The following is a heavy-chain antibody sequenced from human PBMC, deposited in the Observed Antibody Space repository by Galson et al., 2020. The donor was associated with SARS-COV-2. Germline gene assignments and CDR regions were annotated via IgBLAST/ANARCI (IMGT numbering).Heavy chain of an antibody. V-gene: IGHV4-59*02. CDR1: GGSVSGYY. CDR2: IFYRGST. CDR3: ARASSVAAPGGYLQH. J-gene: IGHJ1*01. D-gene: IGHD6-13*01. Sequence: ETSETLSLTCTVSGGSVSGYYWSWIRQPPGKGLEWIGYIFYRGSTTYNPSLKSRVTISLDMSKNQFSLRLRSVTAADPAVYYCARASSVAAPGGYLQHWGPGTLVTVSS.